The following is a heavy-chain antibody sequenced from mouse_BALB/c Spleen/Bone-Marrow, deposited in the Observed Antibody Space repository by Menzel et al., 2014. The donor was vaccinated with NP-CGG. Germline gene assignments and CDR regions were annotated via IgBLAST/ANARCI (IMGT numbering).Heavy chain of an antibody. Sequence: QVQLKESGAKLVRPGVSVKISCKGSGYTFTDHAIHWVKRSHAKSLEWIGVISGYYGDAIYNQKFKGKATMTVDESSSTAYMELARLTSEDSAIYYCARSGKVRNAMDYWGQGTSVTVSS. CDR1: GYTFTDHA. V-gene: IGHV1S137*01. J-gene: IGHJ4*01. D-gene: IGHD2-14*01. CDR3: ARSGKVRNAMDY. CDR2: ISGYYGDA.